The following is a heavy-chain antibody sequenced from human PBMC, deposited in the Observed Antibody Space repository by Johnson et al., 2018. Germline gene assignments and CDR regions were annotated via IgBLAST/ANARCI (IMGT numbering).Heavy chain of an antibody. CDR1: GFTFSSYG. CDR2: ISYDGSNK. J-gene: IGHJ3*02. Sequence: QVQLVQSGGGVVQPGRSLRLSCAASGFTFSSYGVYWVRQAPGKGLEWVAVISYDGSNKYYADSVKGRFTISRDNSKNTLYLQMNSLRAEDTAVYYCARDWVVVAATDAFDIWGQGTMVTVSS. D-gene: IGHD2-15*01. V-gene: IGHV3-30*03. CDR3: ARDWVVVAATDAFDI.